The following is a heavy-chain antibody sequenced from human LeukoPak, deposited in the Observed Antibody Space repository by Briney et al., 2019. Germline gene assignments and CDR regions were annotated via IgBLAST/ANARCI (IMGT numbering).Heavy chain of an antibody. CDR1: GGSISSGDYY. Sequence: PSQTLSLTCTVSGGSISSGDYYWSWIRQPPGKGLEWIGYIYYSGSTYYNPSLKSRVTISVDTSKNQFSLKLSSVTAADTAVYYCARYGSGIYTTYFYMDVWGKGTTVTVSS. D-gene: IGHD3-10*01. CDR2: IYYSGST. CDR3: ARYGSGIYTTYFYMDV. V-gene: IGHV4-30-4*08. J-gene: IGHJ6*03.